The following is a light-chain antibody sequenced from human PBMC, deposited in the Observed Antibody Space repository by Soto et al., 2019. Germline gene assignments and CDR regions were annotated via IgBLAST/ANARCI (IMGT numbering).Light chain of an antibody. V-gene: IGKV3D-20*02. CDR1: QSLSSSY. J-gene: IGKJ5*01. CDR2: GAS. Sequence: EFVLTQSPGTLSLSPGERATLSCRASQSLSSSYLAWYQQKPGQAPRLLIYGASSRATGIPDRFSGSGSGTDFTLTISSLEPEDFAVYYCQQRQYWPPITFGQGTRLEI. CDR3: QQRQYWPPIT.